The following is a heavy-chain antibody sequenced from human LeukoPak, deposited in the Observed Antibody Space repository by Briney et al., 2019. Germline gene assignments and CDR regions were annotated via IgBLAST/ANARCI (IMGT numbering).Heavy chain of an antibody. Sequence: PSETLSLTCAVSGGSISSGGYSWSWIRQPPGKGLEWIGYIYHSGSTYYNPSLKSRVTISVDRSKNQFSLKLSSVTAADTAVYYCARSEDIAARPGPSDSFDYWGQGTLVTVSS. CDR2: IYHSGST. D-gene: IGHD6-6*01. CDR3: ARSEDIAARPGPSDSFDY. J-gene: IGHJ4*02. CDR1: GGSISSGGYS. V-gene: IGHV4-30-2*01.